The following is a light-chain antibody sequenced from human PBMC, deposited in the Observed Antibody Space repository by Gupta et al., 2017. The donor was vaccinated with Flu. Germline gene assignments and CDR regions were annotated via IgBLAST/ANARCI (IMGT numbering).Light chain of an antibody. Sequence: PASLSASVGDRVTITCRASQNIRNFLYGYQQKTGKAPKLLIYGASSLQSGVPSRCSGSGSGTEFTLTISSLQPEDGATYYCHKRYLTTWTFGQGTKVDIK. CDR2: GAS. V-gene: IGKV1-39*01. CDR3: HKRYLTTWT. J-gene: IGKJ1*01. CDR1: QNIRNF.